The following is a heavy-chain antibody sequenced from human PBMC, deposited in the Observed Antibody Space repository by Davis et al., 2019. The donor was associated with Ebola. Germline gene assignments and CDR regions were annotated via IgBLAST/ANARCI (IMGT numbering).Heavy chain of an antibody. D-gene: IGHD1-1*01. J-gene: IGHJ4*02. CDR3: ARAQFPTTSDH. CDR1: GYTFTSYG. Sequence: ASVKVSCKTSGYTFTSYGISWVRQAPGQGLEWVGWINTHNGNTNLAQKLHDRVTLTTDTSTSTAYMEMRSLRSDDTAVYYCARAQFPTTSDHWGQGTLVTVSS. CDR2: INTHNGNT. V-gene: IGHV1-18*01.